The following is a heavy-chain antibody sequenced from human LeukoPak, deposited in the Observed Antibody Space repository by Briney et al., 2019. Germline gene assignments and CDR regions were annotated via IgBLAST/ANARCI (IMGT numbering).Heavy chain of an antibody. Sequence: GRSLRLSCAASGFTFSSYGMHWVRQAPGRGLEWVAVIWYDGSNKYYADSVKGRFTISRDNSKNTLYLQMNSLRAEDTAVYYCASDVDTAMVNWGQGTLVTVSS. CDR3: ASDVDTAMVN. CDR2: IWYDGSNK. D-gene: IGHD5-18*01. CDR1: GFTFSSYG. V-gene: IGHV3-33*01. J-gene: IGHJ4*02.